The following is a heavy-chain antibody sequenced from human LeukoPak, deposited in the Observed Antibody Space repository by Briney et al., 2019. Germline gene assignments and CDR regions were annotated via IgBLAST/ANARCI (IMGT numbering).Heavy chain of an antibody. J-gene: IGHJ4*02. CDR1: GGSISSTSYY. CDR2: IYYSGRT. Sequence: SETLSLTCTVSGGSISSTSYYWGWIRQPPGKGLEWIGSIYYSGRTYYNPSLKSRVTISVDTSKNQFSLKLNSVAAADTAVYYCARILYSNNIDYWGQGTLVTVSS. CDR3: ARILYSNNIDY. D-gene: IGHD2/OR15-2a*01. V-gene: IGHV4-39*07.